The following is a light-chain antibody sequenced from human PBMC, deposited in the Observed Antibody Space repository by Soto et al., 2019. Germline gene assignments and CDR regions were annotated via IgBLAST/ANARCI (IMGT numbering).Light chain of an antibody. CDR2: GAS. J-gene: IGKJ2*01. V-gene: IGKV3-20*01. CDR1: QIISSRY. Sequence: EIVLTQSPGTLSLSPGERVTLSCRASQIISSRYLAWYQQKLGQAPRLLIFGASSRATGIPDRFSRSGSGTDFTLTISRLEPEDFAVYYCQQHSSSLYTFGQGTKLEIK. CDR3: QQHSSSLYT.